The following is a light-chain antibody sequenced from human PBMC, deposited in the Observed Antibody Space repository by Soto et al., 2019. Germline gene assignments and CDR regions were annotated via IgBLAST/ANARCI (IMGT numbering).Light chain of an antibody. CDR2: GAF. CDR3: QQYNNWPLT. V-gene: IGKV3-15*01. Sequence: ETVMTQSPATLSVSPWERATLSCRASQSVSSNLAWYQQRPGQAPRLLVYGAFTRAAGIPARFSVSGSGTEFTLTISSLQSEDFAVYFCQQYNNWPLTFGGGTKVEIK. J-gene: IGKJ4*01. CDR1: QSVSSN.